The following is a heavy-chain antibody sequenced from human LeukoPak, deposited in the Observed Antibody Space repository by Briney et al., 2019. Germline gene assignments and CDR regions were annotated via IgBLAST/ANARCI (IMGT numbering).Heavy chain of an antibody. V-gene: IGHV3-7*01. CDR3: ARDRGYTSGPYYFDH. D-gene: IGHD6-19*01. Sequence: GGSLRLSCAAFGFTFSRYWMSWVRQAPGKGLEWVANIKEDGSEKYYVDSVKGRFTISRDNAKNSLYLQMNSLRAEDTAVYYCARDRGYTSGPYYFDHWGQGTLVTVSS. J-gene: IGHJ4*02. CDR2: IKEDGSEK. CDR1: GFTFSRYW.